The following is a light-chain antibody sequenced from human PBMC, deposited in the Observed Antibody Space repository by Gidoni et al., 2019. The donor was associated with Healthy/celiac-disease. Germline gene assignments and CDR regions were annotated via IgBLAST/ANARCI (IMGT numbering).Light chain of an antibody. J-gene: IGKJ5*01. V-gene: IGKV3-20*01. Sequence: EIVLTQSPGTLSLSPGARATLSCRASQSVSSSYLAWYQQKPGQAPRLRIYGASSRATGIPDRFSGSGSGTDFTLTISRLEPEDFAVYYCQQYGSSPPGITFGQGTRLEIK. CDR2: GAS. CDR1: QSVSSSY. CDR3: QQYGSSPPGIT.